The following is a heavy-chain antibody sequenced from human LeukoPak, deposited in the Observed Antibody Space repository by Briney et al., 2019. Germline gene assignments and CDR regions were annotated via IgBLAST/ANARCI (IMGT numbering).Heavy chain of an antibody. J-gene: IGHJ6*02. V-gene: IGHV1-8*01. CDR2: MNPNSGNT. D-gene: IGHD3-22*01. CDR1: GYTFTSYD. CDR3: AYSRYYYDSSGPQHYYYGMDV. Sequence: ASVKVSCKASGYTFTSYDINWVRQATGQGLEWMGWMNPNSGNTGYAQKFQGRVTMTRNTSISTAYMELSSLRSEDTAVYYCAYSRYYYDSSGPQHYYYGMDVWGQGTTVTVSS.